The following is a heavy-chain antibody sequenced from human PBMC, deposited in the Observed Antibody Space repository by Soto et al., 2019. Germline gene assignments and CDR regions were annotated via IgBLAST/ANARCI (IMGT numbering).Heavy chain of an antibody. CDR2: INQDGSEK. Sequence: EVQLVESGGGLVQPGGSLRLSCAASGFTFSRYWMSWVRQAPGKGLEWVANINQDGSEKYFMDSVKGRFTISRDNVKTSLYLQMNSLRAEDTAVYHGASRGVIMILPAATIDSGGPGTLVTVSS. D-gene: IGHD2-2*01. CDR3: ASRGVIMILPAATIDS. V-gene: IGHV3-7*01. CDR1: GFTFSRYW. J-gene: IGHJ4*02.